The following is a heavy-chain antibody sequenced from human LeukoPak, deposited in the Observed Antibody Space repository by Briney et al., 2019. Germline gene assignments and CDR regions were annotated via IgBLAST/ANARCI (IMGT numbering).Heavy chain of an antibody. J-gene: IGHJ4*02. V-gene: IGHV3-30*02. CDR2: IRYDGNNA. D-gene: IGHD6-19*01. CDR3: ARVPQRGWDGLDY. Sequence: GGSLRLSCAVSGFTFSSYGMHWVRQSPGKGLEWVSFIRYDGNNAYYADSVKGRFTISRDNSKNTLYLQMNSLRPEDTAVYYCARVPQRGWDGLDYWGQGTLVTVSS. CDR1: GFTFSSYG.